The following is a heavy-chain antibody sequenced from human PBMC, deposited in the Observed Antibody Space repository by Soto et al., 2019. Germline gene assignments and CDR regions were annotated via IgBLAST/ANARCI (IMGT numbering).Heavy chain of an antibody. CDR1: GGSIYTYS. CDR2: IYSSGSA. CDR3: ATIVGANDY. J-gene: IGHJ4*02. V-gene: IGHV4-4*07. D-gene: IGHD1-26*01. Sequence: SETLSLTCTVSGGSIYTYSWTWLRQPAGKGLEWIGHIYSSGSANYNPSLKSRVSMSVDTSKSQFSLKLNSVTAADTAVYYCATIVGANDYWGQGAMVTVSS.